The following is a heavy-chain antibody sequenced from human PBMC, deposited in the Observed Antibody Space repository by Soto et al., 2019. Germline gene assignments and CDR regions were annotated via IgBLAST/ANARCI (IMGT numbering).Heavy chain of an antibody. CDR2: ISDSGSTT. Sequence: GGSLRLSCAASGFTFSSYAMSWVRQAPGKGLEWVSAISDSGSTTFYGDSVKGRFTISRDNSKNTLYLQMNSLRAEDTAVYYCAKDTTVTRGYFDFWGQGTLVTVSS. CDR3: AKDTTVTRGYFDF. D-gene: IGHD4-17*01. CDR1: GFTFSSYA. J-gene: IGHJ4*02. V-gene: IGHV3-23*01.